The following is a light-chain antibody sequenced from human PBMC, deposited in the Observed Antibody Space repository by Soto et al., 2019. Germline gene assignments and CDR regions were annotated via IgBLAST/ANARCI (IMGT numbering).Light chain of an antibody. V-gene: IGKV3-20*01. Sequence: EIVLTQSPGTLSLSPGERATLSCRASQSVSSSYLAWYQQKPGQAPRLLIYGASSRATGIPDRFSGSGPGTDFTLTISRLEPEEFAVYYCQQYGSSPPLTFGGGTKLEIK. CDR3: QQYGSSPPLT. CDR1: QSVSSSY. J-gene: IGKJ4*01. CDR2: GAS.